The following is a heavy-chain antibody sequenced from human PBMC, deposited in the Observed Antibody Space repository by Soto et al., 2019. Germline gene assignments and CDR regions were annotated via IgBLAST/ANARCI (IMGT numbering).Heavy chain of an antibody. CDR3: AKHYYGSGSHRSYDY. CDR2: ISGSGAKI. D-gene: IGHD3-10*01. V-gene: IGHV3-23*01. Sequence: GGSLRLSCASSGFTFSNYGMSWVRQAPGKGLEWVSSISGSGAKIKYADSVKGRFTISRDNSKNMLYLQMNSLRAEDTAVYYCAKHYYGSGSHRSYDYWDQGTLVTVSS. J-gene: IGHJ4*02. CDR1: GFTFSNYG.